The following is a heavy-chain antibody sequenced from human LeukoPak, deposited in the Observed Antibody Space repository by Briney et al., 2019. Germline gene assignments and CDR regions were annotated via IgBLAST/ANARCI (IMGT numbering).Heavy chain of an antibody. CDR1: GFTFSNHW. CDR2: LKEDGSDR. Sequence: GGSLRLSCAASGFTFSNHWMSWGRQAPGKGLEWVASLKEDGSDRWYEASVEGRFAISRDNAKNSLFLQMNSLKAEDTAVYYCVRVDKKFEDSGYRSFDYWGQGTLLSVSS. CDR3: VRVDKKFEDSGYRSFDY. D-gene: IGHD3-22*01. J-gene: IGHJ4*02. V-gene: IGHV3-7*01.